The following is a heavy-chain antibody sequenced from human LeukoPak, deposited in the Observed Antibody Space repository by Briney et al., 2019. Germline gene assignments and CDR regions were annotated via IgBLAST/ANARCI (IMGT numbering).Heavy chain of an antibody. V-gene: IGHV3-48*01. CDR2: ISSSSSTI. CDR3: ARDLSLTFLDY. CDR1: GFTFSSYS. D-gene: IGHD1-14*01. J-gene: IGHJ4*02. Sequence: GGSLRLSCAASGFTFSSYSMNWVRQAPGKGLEWVSYISSSSSTIYYADSVKGRFTISRDNAKNSLYLQMNSLRAEDTAVYYCARDLSLTFLDYWGQGTLVTVSS.